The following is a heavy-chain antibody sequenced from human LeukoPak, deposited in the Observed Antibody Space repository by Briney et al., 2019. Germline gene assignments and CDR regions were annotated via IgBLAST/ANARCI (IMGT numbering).Heavy chain of an antibody. CDR2: IYHSGST. CDR3: ARTLGDYGSGSYYY. Sequence: PSETLSLTCTVSGYSISSGYYWGWIRQPPGKGLEWIGSIYHSGSTYYNPSLKSRVTISVDTSKNQFSLKLSSVTAADTAVYYCARTLGDYGSGSYYYWGQETLVTVSS. J-gene: IGHJ4*02. V-gene: IGHV4-38-2*02. D-gene: IGHD3-10*01. CDR1: GYSISSGYY.